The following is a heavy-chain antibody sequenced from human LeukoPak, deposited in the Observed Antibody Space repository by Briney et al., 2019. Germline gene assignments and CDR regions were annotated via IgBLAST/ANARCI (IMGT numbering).Heavy chain of an antibody. Sequence: GGSLRLSCAASGFTFSNYEMNWVRQAPGKGLEWVSYISSSGSIYYADSVKGRFTISRDNAKNSLYLQMNSLRAEDTAIYYCASTNYHGSSGFSNWFDPWGQGTLVTVSS. V-gene: IGHV3-48*03. D-gene: IGHD3-22*01. CDR3: ASTNYHGSSGFSNWFDP. CDR2: ISSSGSI. CDR1: GFTFSNYE. J-gene: IGHJ5*02.